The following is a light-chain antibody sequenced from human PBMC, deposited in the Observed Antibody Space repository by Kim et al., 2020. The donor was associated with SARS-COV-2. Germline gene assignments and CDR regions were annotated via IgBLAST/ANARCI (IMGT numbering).Light chain of an antibody. CDR1: QSVSNW. Sequence: ASVGDSVTITCRASQSVSNWLAWYQQKPGKAPKLLVFDASSLESGVPSRFSGSRSGAEFTLIINSLQPDDFATYYCQQFNDFRWTFGQGTKVDIK. CDR2: DAS. V-gene: IGKV1-5*01. J-gene: IGKJ1*01. CDR3: QQFNDFRWT.